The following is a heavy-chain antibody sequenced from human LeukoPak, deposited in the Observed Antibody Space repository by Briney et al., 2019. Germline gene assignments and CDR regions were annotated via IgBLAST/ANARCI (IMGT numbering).Heavy chain of an antibody. D-gene: IGHD6-19*01. CDR2: IYYSGST. J-gene: IGHJ3*02. Sequence: SETLSLTCTVSGGSISSYYWSWIRQPPGRGLEWIGYIYYSGSTNYNPSLKSRVTISVDTSKNQFSLKLSSVTAADTAVYYCARFPPVAGSAFDIWGQGTMVTVSS. V-gene: IGHV4-59*08. CDR1: GGSISSYY. CDR3: ARFPPVAGSAFDI.